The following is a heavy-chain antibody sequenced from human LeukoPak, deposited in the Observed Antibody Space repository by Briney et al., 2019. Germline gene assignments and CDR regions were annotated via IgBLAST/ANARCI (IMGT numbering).Heavy chain of an antibody. V-gene: IGHV1-46*01. CDR2: INLSSGTA. D-gene: IGHD2-15*01. J-gene: IGHJ4*02. Sequence: ASVKVSCKASGDTFTSYFMHWVRQAPGQGLEWMGIINLSSGTATYTQKFQGRVTMTRDTSTGTVYMELSSLRSDDTAVYYCARDGGDYWGQGTLVTVSS. CDR3: ARDGGDY. CDR1: GDTFTSYF.